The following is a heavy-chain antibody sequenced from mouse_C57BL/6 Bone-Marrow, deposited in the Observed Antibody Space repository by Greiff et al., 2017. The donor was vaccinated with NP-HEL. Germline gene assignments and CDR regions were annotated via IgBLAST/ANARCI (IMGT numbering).Heavy chain of an antibody. Sequence: EVNVVESGGGLVKPGGSLKLSCAASGFTFSSYAMSWVRQTPEKRLEWVATISDGGSYTYYPDNVKGRFTISRDNAKNNLYLQMSHLKSEDTAMYYCARATRAYWGQGTLVTVSA. J-gene: IGHJ3*01. CDR3: ARATRAY. CDR1: GFTFSSYA. V-gene: IGHV5-4*03. CDR2: ISDGGSYT. D-gene: IGHD1-1*01.